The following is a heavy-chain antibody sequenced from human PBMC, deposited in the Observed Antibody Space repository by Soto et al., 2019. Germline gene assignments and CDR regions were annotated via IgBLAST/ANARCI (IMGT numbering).Heavy chain of an antibody. CDR2: INPNSGGT. CDR1: GYTFTGYY. Sequence: GASVKVSCKASGYTFTGYYMHWVRQAPGQGLEWMGWINPNSGGTNYAQKFQGWVTMTRDTSISTAYMELSRLRSDDTAVYYCARTYYYDSSPSGRYYGMDVWGQGTTVTVSS. V-gene: IGHV1-2*04. J-gene: IGHJ6*02. CDR3: ARTYYYDSSPSGRYYGMDV. D-gene: IGHD3-22*01.